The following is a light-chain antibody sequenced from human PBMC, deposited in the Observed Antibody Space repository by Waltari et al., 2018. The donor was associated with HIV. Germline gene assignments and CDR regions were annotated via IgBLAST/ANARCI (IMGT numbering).Light chain of an antibody. CDR2: EVN. Sequence: QSVLTPPAAVSGSPGQSITISCTGTSADVGGYKYVSWYQQVPDKAPKLIRYEVNPWPSGVSHRFSGSKSGNTAFLTISGLRSEDEAEYYCCSYAGSGTSVFGTGTKVSVL. CDR3: CSYAGSGTSV. J-gene: IGLJ1*01. CDR1: SADVGGYKY. V-gene: IGLV2-14*01.